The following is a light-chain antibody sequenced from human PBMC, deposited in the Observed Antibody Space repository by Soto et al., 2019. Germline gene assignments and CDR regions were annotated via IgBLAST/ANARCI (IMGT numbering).Light chain of an antibody. Sequence: SALTKPASVSGSPGQSITISCTGTSSDVGSYNLVSWYQQHPGKAPKLMIYEGSKRPSGVSNRFSGSKSGNTASLTISGLQAEDEADYYCCSYAGSKVVFGGGTKLTVL. CDR1: SSDVGSYNL. V-gene: IGLV2-23*01. CDR2: EGS. J-gene: IGLJ2*01. CDR3: CSYAGSKVV.